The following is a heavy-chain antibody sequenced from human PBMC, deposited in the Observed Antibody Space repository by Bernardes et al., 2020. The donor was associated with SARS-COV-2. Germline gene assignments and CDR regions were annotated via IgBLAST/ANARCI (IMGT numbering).Heavy chain of an antibody. V-gene: IGHV3-30*03. CDR1: GFSFHNYG. J-gene: IGHJ4*02. D-gene: IGHD6-6*01. CDR3: ARETEDSTSSYFDY. CDR2: ISYEERTE. Sequence: SLSLSCAAAGFSFHNYGMHWVRQAPGKGLEWVAIISYEERTEYNADSVKGRFTISRDNSKNTIFLQMSSLRVEDTAVYYCARETEDSTSSYFDYWGQGTLVTVSS.